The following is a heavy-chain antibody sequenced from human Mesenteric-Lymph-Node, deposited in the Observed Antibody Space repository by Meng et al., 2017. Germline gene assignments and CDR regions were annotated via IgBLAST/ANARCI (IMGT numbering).Heavy chain of an antibody. V-gene: IGHV4-34*01. D-gene: IGHD3-10*02. CDR3: AREPGPTFGESPFDP. CDR1: GGSFSGYY. CDR2: INHSGST. Sequence: SETLSLTCAVYGGSFSGYYWSWIRQPPGKGLEWIGEINHSGSTNYNPSLKSRVTISVDTSKNQFSLKLSSVTAADTAVYYCAREPGPTFGESPFDPWGQGTLVTVSS. J-gene: IGHJ5*02.